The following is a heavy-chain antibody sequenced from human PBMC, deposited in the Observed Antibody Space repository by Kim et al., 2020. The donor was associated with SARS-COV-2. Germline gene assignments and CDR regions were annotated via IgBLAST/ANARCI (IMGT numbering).Heavy chain of an antibody. D-gene: IGHD6-13*01. J-gene: IGHJ6*02. CDR2: ISSSSSYI. CDR1: GFTFSSYS. CDR3: ARDGDSSSWQREGYYYYGMDV. Sequence: GGSLRLSCAASGFTFSSYSMNWVRQAPGKGLEWVSSISSSSSYIYYADSVKGRFTISRDNAKNSLYLQMNSLRAEDTAVYYCARDGDSSSWQREGYYYYGMDVWGQGTTVTVSS. V-gene: IGHV3-21*01.